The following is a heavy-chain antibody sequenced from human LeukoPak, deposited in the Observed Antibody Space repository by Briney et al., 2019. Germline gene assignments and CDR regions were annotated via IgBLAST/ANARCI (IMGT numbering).Heavy chain of an antibody. J-gene: IGHJ4*02. V-gene: IGHV3-66*01. CDR2: IYSGGST. CDR1: GFTVSSNY. Sequence: GGSLRLSCAASGFTVSSNYMSWVRQAPGKGLEWVSVIYSGGSTYYADSVKGRFTISRDNSKNTLYLQMNSLRAEDTAVYYCARDNGGRVSYDYWGQGTLVTVSS. D-gene: IGHD2-8*01. CDR3: ARDNGGRVSYDY.